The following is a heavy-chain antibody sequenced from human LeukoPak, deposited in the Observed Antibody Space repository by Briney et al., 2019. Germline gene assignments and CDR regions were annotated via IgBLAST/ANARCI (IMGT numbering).Heavy chain of an antibody. D-gene: IGHD2-21*02. CDR2: IKSDGSGA. CDR1: GFTLSSSW. J-gene: IGHJ4*02. V-gene: IGHV3-74*03. CDR3: ARGRGARYLAYCGGDCYSNFDY. Sequence: GGSLRLSCAASGFTLSSSWMHWVRQAPGKGLVWVSRIKSDGSGATYADSVKGRFTISRDNAKNTLYLQMNSLRAEDTAVYYCARGRGARYLAYCGGDCYSNFDYWGQGTLVTVSS.